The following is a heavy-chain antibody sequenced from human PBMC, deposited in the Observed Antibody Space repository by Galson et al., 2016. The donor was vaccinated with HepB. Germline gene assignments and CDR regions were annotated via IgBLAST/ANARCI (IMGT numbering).Heavy chain of an antibody. D-gene: IGHD2-15*01. CDR3: ARSGYCSGAACYSEGLDV. Sequence: SVKVSCKASGYTFSSNGISWVRQAPEQGLEWMGWIKVYNDDTAYAQKFQGRVTMTTDTSTTTAYMELRSLRSDDTAVYYCARSGYCSGAACYSEGLDVWGQGTTVTVSS. CDR2: IKVYNDDT. CDR1: GYTFSSNG. J-gene: IGHJ6*02. V-gene: IGHV1-18*01.